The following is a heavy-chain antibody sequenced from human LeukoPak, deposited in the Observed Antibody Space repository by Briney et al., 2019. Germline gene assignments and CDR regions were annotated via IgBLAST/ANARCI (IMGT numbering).Heavy chain of an antibody. Sequence: SETLSLTCTVSGGSISSSGYYWGWIRQPPGNGLEWIGTIYYTGTTYYNPSFKSRLTISVDTSKNQFSLKLSSVTAADTAVYYCASSGSYYHFDYWGQGTLVTVSS. CDR3: ASSGSYYHFDY. D-gene: IGHD3-10*01. V-gene: IGHV4-39*01. J-gene: IGHJ4*02. CDR1: GGSISSSGYY. CDR2: IYYTGTT.